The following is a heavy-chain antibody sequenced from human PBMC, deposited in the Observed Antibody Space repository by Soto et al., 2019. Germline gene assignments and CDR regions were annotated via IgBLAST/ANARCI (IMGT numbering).Heavy chain of an antibody. V-gene: IGHV1-18*01. CDR1: GYTFTSYG. J-gene: IGHJ4*02. Sequence: GASVKVSCKASGYTFTSYGISWVRQAPGQGLEWMGWISAYNGNTNYAQKLQGRVTMTTDTSTSTAYMELRSLRPEDTAVYYCARASDGYRRSEGYCSGGSCYVDYWGQGTLVTVSS. CDR2: ISAYNGNT. D-gene: IGHD2-15*01. CDR3: ARASDGYRRSEGYCSGGSCYVDY.